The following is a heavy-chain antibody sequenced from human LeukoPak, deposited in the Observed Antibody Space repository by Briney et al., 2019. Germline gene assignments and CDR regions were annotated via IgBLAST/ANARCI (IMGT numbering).Heavy chain of an antibody. CDR3: ARAPYWMDV. V-gene: IGHV3-7*01. Sequence: GGSLRLSCAASGFTFSSYWTSWVRQAPGKGLEWVANIKQDGSEKYYVDSVKGRFTISRDNAKNSLYLQMDSLRAEDTAVYYCARAPYWMDVWGKGTTVTVSS. CDR1: GFTFSSYW. CDR2: IKQDGSEK. D-gene: IGHD2-15*01. J-gene: IGHJ6*04.